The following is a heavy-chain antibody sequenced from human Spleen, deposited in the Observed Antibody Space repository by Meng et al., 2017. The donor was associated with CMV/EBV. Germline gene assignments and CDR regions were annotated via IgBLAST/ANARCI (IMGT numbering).Heavy chain of an antibody. CDR3: ARAVYYDSSAFDY. CDR1: GFTLSSYW. J-gene: IGHJ4*02. CDR2: IKPDGSEK. D-gene: IGHD3-22*01. V-gene: IGHV3-7*01. Sequence: GESLKISCAASGFTLSSYWMSWVRQGPGKGLEWVANIKPDGSEKNYVESVKGRFTISRDNAKNSMYLQLNSLRAEDTAVYYCARAVYYDSSAFDYWGQGTLVTVSS.